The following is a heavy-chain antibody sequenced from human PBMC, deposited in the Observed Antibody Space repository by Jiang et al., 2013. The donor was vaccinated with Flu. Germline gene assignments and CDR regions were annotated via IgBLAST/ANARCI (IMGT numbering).Heavy chain of an antibody. V-gene: IGHV4-39*01. J-gene: IGHJ5*02. CDR2: IYYTGST. Sequence: GLVKPSETLSLTCTVSGGSISSRSYYWGCIRQPPGKGLEWIGSIYYTGSTHYNPSLKSRVTISVDTSKNQFSLKLSSVTAADTAVYYCARHEARGGSSWYGPQRFDPWGQGTLVTVSS. CDR3: ARHEARGGSSWYGPQRFDP. D-gene: IGHD6-13*01. CDR1: GGSISSRSYY.